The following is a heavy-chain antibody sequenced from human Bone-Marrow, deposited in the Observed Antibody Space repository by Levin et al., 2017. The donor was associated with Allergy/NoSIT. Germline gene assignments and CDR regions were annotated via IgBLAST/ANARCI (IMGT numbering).Heavy chain of an antibody. J-gene: IGHJ6*02. V-gene: IGHV3-9*01. CDR1: GINFDDCA. CDR3: GKGLLYGDSCMDV. CDR2: ISAKSDTI. D-gene: IGHD4-17*01. Sequence: PGGSLRLSCVATGINFDDCAMHWVRQVPGKGLEWVSGISAKSDTIDYAASVRGRFTISRDNAKNSLYLQMNSLRNEDTAMYYCGKGLLYGDSCMDVWGQGTRVTVSS.